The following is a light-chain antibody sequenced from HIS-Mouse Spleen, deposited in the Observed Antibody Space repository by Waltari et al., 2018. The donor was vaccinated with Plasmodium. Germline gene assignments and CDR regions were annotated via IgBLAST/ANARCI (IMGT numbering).Light chain of an antibody. V-gene: IGKV1-5*03. CDR3: QQYNSYSWT. CDR1: QSISSW. CDR2: KAS. J-gene: IGKJ1*01. Sequence: DIQMTQSPSPLSASLGARVTITCRASQSISSWLAWYQQKPGKAPKLLIYKASSLESGVPSRFSGSGSGTEFTLTISSLQPDDFATYYCQQYNSYSWTFGQGTKVEIK.